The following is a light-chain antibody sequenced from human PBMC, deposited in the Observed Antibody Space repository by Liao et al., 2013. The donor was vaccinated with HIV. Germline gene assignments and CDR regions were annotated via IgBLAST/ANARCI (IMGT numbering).Light chain of an antibody. J-gene: IGLJ2*01. CDR2: KDI. CDR3: QSADSSGTMGV. CDR1: ALPKQY. Sequence: SYELTQPPSVSVSPGQTARITCSGDALPKQYAYWYQQKPGQAPVLVIYKDIERPSGIPERFSGSSSGTTVTLTISGVQAEDEADYYCQSADSSGTMGVFGGGTKLTVL. V-gene: IGLV3-25*03.